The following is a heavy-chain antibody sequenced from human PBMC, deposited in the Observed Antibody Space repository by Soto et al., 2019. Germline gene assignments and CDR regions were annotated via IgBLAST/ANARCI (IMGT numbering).Heavy chain of an antibody. J-gene: IGHJ4*02. Sequence: GGSLRLSCAASGFTFSSYGMHWVRQAPGKGLEWVAVIWYDGSNKYYADSVKGRFTISRDNSKNTLYLQMNSLRAEDTAVYYCARELSSRVAGTFDYWGQGTLVTVSS. CDR1: GFTFSSYG. V-gene: IGHV3-33*01. D-gene: IGHD6-19*01. CDR3: ARELSSRVAGTFDY. CDR2: IWYDGSNK.